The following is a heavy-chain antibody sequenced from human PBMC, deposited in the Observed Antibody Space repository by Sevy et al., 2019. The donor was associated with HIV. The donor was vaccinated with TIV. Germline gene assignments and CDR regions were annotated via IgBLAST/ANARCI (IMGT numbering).Heavy chain of an antibody. D-gene: IGHD3-9*01. CDR2: IKQDGSEK. CDR3: ARVDILTGYCPLWY. Sequence: GGSLRLSCAASGFTFSSYWMSWVRQAPGKGLEWVANIKQDGSEKYYVDSVKGRFTISRDNAKNSLYLQMNSLRAEDTAVYYCARVDILTGYCPLWYWGQGTLVTVSS. V-gene: IGHV3-7*03. J-gene: IGHJ4*02. CDR1: GFTFSSYW.